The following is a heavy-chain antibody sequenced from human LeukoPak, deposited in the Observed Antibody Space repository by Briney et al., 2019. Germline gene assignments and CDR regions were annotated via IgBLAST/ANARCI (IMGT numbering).Heavy chain of an antibody. CDR1: GDSFSSSTAA. CDR3: ARAVYDSSGYYSEYFQK. J-gene: IGHJ1*01. CDR2: TYYRSKWYN. D-gene: IGHD3-22*01. V-gene: IGHV6-1*01. Sequence: SQTLSLTCAISGDSFSSSTAAWNWIRQSPSRSLEWLGRTYYRSKWYNDYAVFVKSRITVNPDTSKNQFSLQLNSVTPEDTAVYYCARAVYDSSGYYSEYFQKWGQGTLVTVSS.